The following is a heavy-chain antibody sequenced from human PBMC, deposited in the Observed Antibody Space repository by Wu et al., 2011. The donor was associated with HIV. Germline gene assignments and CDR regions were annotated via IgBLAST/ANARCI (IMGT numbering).Heavy chain of an antibody. D-gene: IGHD3-22*01. J-gene: IGHJ4*02. Sequence: SGREVKNAVGLSDALLQIFPDSPSSVIISSTGCDRLRGEGLEWMGGFHPVNRATVYAQKFQGRLTLTEDTSTDTASMELRGLRSEDTAIYYCATPPLPQAGDYSESEIYAYYFDYWGQGTLVTVSS. V-gene: IGHV1-24*01. CDR1: DSPSSVIIS. CDR2: FHPVNRAT. CDR3: ATPPLPQAGDYSESEIYAYYFDY.